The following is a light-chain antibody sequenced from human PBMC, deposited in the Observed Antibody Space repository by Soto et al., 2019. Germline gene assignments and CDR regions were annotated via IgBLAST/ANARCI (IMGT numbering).Light chain of an antibody. CDR3: QQTFSTPWT. CDR1: QGISIY. J-gene: IGKJ1*01. V-gene: IGKV1-39*01. CDR2: GAS. Sequence: DIQMTQSPSSLSASVGDRVTISCRASQGISIYLNWYQQKPGKAPKLLIYGASTLQSGVPSRFGGSGSGTDFTLTIRSLQPDDFASYYCQQTFSTPWTFGQGTNVEIK.